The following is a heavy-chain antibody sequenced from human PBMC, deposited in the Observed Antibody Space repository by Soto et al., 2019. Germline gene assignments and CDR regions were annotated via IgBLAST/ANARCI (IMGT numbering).Heavy chain of an antibody. Sequence: GESPKISRRGLGYSLTSYWLGLVRQMPGKGLEWMGIIYPGDSDTRYSPSFQGQVTISDDKSISTAYLQWSSLKASDTAMYYCARGPNYSTSWYYYYGMDVWGQGTTVTVSS. V-gene: IGHV5-51*01. J-gene: IGHJ6*02. CDR3: ARGPNYSTSWYYYYGMDV. D-gene: IGHD6-13*01. CDR1: GYSLTSYW. CDR2: IYPGDSDT.